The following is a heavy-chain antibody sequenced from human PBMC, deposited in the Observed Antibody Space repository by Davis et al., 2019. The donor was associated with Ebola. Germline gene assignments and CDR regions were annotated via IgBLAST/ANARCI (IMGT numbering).Heavy chain of an antibody. D-gene: IGHD5-18*01. CDR2: VYYSGST. CDR1: GGSIKDKSYH. CDR3: ARRGYSYGYKY. J-gene: IGHJ4*02. V-gene: IGHV4-39*07. Sequence: SETLSLTCTVSGGSIKDKSYHWGWIRQPPGKGLEWIGAVYYSGSTNYNPSLKSRVTISVDTSKNQFSLKLSSVTAADTAVYYCARRGYSYGYKYWGQGTLVTVSS.